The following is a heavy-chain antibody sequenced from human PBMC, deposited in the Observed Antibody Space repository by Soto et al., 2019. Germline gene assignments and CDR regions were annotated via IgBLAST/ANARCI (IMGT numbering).Heavy chain of an antibody. CDR1: GFTFTSSA. D-gene: IGHD1-26*01. V-gene: IGHV1-58*01. J-gene: IGHJ4*02. Sequence: SVKVSCKASGFTFTSSAVHWVRQARGQRLEWIGWIVVGSGNTNYAQKFQERVTITRDMSTSTAYMELSSLRSEDTAVYYCAELNSGSYLVYWGQGTLVTVSS. CDR2: IVVGSGNT. CDR3: AELNSGSYLVY.